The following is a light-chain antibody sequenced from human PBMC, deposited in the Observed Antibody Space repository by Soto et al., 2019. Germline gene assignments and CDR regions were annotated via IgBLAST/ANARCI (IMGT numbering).Light chain of an antibody. J-gene: IGLJ1*01. CDR2: EGS. CDR3: CSYAGSSTYV. Sequence: QSALTQPASVSGSPGQSITISCTGTSSDVGSYNLVSWYQQHPGKAPKLMIYEGSKRPSGVSNRFSGSKSGNTASLTISGLQADDDADYYCCSYAGSSTYVLGTGTKLTVL. V-gene: IGLV2-23*01. CDR1: SSDVGSYNL.